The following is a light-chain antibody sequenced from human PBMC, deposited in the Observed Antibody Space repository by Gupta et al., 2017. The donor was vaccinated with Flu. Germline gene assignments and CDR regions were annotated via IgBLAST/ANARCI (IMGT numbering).Light chain of an antibody. Sequence: QSALTQPPSASGSPGQSVTISCTGTSSDVGGYNYVSWYQQHPGKAPKLMIYEVSKRPTGVPGRFSGSKAGNTASLTVSGLQDEDEADYYGSAYGGSNNWVFGGGTKLTVL. J-gene: IGLJ3*02. CDR3: SAYGGSNNWV. CDR2: EVS. V-gene: IGLV2-8*01. CDR1: SSDVGGYNY.